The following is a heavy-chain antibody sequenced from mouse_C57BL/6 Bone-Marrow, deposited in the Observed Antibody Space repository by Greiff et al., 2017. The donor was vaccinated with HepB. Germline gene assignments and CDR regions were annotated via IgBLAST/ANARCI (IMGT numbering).Heavy chain of an antibody. D-gene: IGHD1-1*01. CDR2: IDPSDSST. Sequence: VQLQQPGAELVMPGASVKLSCKASGYTFTSYWMHWVKQRPGQGLEWIGEIDPSDSSTNYNQKFKGKSTLTVDKSSSTAYMQLSSLTSEDSAVYYCASDNYCGSNYWYFDVWGTGTTVTVSS. CDR3: ASDNYCGSNYWYFDV. J-gene: IGHJ1*03. CDR1: GYTFTSYW. V-gene: IGHV1-69*01.